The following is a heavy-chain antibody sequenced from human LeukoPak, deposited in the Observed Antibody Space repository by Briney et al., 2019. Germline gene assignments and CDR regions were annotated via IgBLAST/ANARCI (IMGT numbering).Heavy chain of an antibody. J-gene: IGHJ4*02. CDR2: IYYSGST. CDR1: GGPISSYY. CDR3: AAGYHDFWSSDY. V-gene: IGHV4-59*01. Sequence: SETLSLTCTVSGGPISSYYWSWIRQPPGKGLEWIGYIYYSGSTNYNPSLKSRVTISVDTSKNQFSLKLSSVTAADTAVYYCAAGYHDFWSSDYWGQGTLVTVSS. D-gene: IGHD3-3*01.